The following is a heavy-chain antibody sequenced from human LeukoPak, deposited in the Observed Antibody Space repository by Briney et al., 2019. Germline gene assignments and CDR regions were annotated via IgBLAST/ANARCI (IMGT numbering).Heavy chain of an antibody. V-gene: IGHV3-30*03. CDR3: ARNSGYDLGGDYVWGNYRYTQDY. CDR1: GITFSSYG. Sequence: GGSLRLSCAASGITFSSYGMHWVRQAPGKGLEWVAVISNDGNTKYYADSVKGRFTISRDNSKNTLYLQMNSLRAEDTAVYYCARNSGYDLGGDYVWGNYRYTQDYWGQGTLVTVSS. D-gene: IGHD3-16*02. J-gene: IGHJ4*02. CDR2: ISNDGNTK.